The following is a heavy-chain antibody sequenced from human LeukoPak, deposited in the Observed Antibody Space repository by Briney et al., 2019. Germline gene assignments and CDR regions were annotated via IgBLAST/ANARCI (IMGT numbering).Heavy chain of an antibody. CDR3: ARTPRVGPAAIFDYYMDV. V-gene: IGHV3-48*03. Sequence: GGSLRLSCAASGFTFSSYEINWVRQAPGKGLEWVSYISSSGSTIYYADSVKGRFTISRDNAKNSLYLQMNSLRAEDTAVYYCARTPRVGPAAIFDYYMDVWGKGTTVTISS. J-gene: IGHJ6*03. D-gene: IGHD2-2*02. CDR2: ISSSGSTI. CDR1: GFTFSSYE.